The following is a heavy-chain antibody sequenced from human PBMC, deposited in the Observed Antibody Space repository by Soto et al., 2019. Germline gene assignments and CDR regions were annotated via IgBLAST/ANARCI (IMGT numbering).Heavy chain of an antibody. Sequence: ASVKVSCKASAYTFTIYCISWVRQAPGQGLEWMGWISAYNGNTNYAQKLQGRVTMTTDTSTSTAYMELRSLRSDDTAVYYCARYVSGYSYGPNWFDAWGQGTLVTVSS. V-gene: IGHV1-18*01. CDR1: AYTFTIYC. J-gene: IGHJ5*02. D-gene: IGHD5-18*01. CDR3: ARYVSGYSYGPNWFDA. CDR2: ISAYNGNT.